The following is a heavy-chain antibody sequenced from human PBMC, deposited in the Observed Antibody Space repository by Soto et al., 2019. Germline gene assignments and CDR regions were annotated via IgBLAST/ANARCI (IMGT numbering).Heavy chain of an antibody. V-gene: IGHV1-69*06. Sequence: ASVKVSCKASGGTFSSYAISWVRQAPGQGLEWMGGIIPIFGTANYAQKFQGRVTITADKSTSTAYMELSSLRSEDTAVYYCASAASSGWYKGFGAYYFDYWGQGTLVTVSS. D-gene: IGHD6-19*01. J-gene: IGHJ4*02. CDR3: ASAASSGWYKGFGAYYFDY. CDR2: IIPIFGTA. CDR1: GGTFSSYA.